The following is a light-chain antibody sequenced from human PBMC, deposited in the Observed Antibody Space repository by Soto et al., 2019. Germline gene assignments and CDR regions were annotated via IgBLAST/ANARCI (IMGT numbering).Light chain of an antibody. V-gene: IGLV2-14*03. Sequence: QSALTQPASVSGSPGQSITISCTGTSSDVGGYNYVSWYQQHPGKAPKLMIYDVSDRPSGVSNRFSGSKSGNTASLTISGLQAGDEADYYCSSYTSSSPRVFGGGTKATVL. CDR2: DVS. CDR1: SSDVGGYNY. CDR3: SSYTSSSPRV. J-gene: IGLJ3*02.